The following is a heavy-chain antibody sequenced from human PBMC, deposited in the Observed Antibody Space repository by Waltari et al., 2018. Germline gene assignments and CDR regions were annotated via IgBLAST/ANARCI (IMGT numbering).Heavy chain of an antibody. J-gene: IGHJ5*02. Sequence: EVQLLESGGGLVQPGGSLRLACAASGFTFNNYAMNWVRQAPGKGLEWVSSVSYTGNRTYYADSVQGRFTISRDKSKNTLYLQMNSLRDGDTAVYYWAKDRSSVVSAMDWFDPWGQGTLVTVSS. CDR2: VSYTGNRT. CDR1: GFTFNNYA. D-gene: IGHD2-21*02. V-gene: IGHV3-23*01. CDR3: AKDRSSVVSAMDWFDP.